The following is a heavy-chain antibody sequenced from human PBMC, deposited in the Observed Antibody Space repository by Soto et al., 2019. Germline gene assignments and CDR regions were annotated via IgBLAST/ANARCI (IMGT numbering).Heavy chain of an antibody. CDR3: ASVGYNYGQYFDY. D-gene: IGHD1-1*01. CDR2: ISGSSSYI. V-gene: IGHV3-21*01. J-gene: IGHJ4*02. Sequence: EVQLLESGGGLVQPGGSLRLSCAASGFTFSSYAMSWVRQAPGKGLEWVSAISGSSSYIYYINSVKGRFTISRDNAKNSLYLQMNSLRAEDTAVYYCASVGYNYGQYFDYWGQGTLVTVSS. CDR1: GFTFSSYA.